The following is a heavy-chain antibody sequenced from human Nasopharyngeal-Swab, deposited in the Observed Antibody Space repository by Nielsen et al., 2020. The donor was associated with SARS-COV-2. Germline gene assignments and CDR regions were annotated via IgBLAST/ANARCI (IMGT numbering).Heavy chain of an antibody. V-gene: IGHV4-39*01. D-gene: IGHD2-2*01. CDR1: GGFISRSSYY. CDR2: IYYSGST. Sequence: SETLSLTCTVSGGFISRSSYYWGWIRQPPGKGLEWIGSIYYSGSTYYNPSLKSRVTISVDTSKNQFSLKLSSVTAADTAVYYCAGFIVVVPAAIYWFDPWGQGTLVTVSS. J-gene: IGHJ5*02. CDR3: AGFIVVVPAAIYWFDP.